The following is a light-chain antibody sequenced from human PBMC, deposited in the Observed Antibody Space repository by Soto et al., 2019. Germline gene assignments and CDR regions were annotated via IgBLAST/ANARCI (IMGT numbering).Light chain of an antibody. Sequence: EIVLTQSPGTLSLSPGERATLSCRASQSVSSSYLAWYQQKPGQAPRLLIYGASSRATGIPDKFSGSGSGTAFTLIISRLEPTDFAVYYCQQYGSSPPYTFGQGTKLEIK. CDR3: QQYGSSPPYT. V-gene: IGKV3-20*01. CDR2: GAS. CDR1: QSVSSSY. J-gene: IGKJ2*01.